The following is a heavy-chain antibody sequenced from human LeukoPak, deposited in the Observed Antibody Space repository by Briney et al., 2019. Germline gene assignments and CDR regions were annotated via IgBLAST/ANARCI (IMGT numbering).Heavy chain of an antibody. CDR3: ARDPVEGLFDY. CDR1: GYTFTSYA. V-gene: IGHV1-3*01. J-gene: IGHJ4*02. Sequence: ASVKVSCKASGYTFTSYAMHWVRQAPRQRLEWMGWINAGNGNTKYSQKFQGRVTITRDTSASTAYMELSSLRSEDTAVYYCARDPVEGLFDYWGQGTLVTVSS. CDR2: INAGNGNT.